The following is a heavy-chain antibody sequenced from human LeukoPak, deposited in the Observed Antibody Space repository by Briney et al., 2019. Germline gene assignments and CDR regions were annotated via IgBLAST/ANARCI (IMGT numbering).Heavy chain of an antibody. Sequence: SVKVSCKASGGTFSSYTISWVRQAPGQGLEWMGRIIPILGIANYAQKFQGRVTITADKSTSTAYMELSSLRSEDTAVYYCARDSCGDCYQWFDPWGQGTLVTVSS. CDR3: ARDSCGDCYQWFDP. CDR2: IIPILGIA. J-gene: IGHJ5*02. D-gene: IGHD2-21*01. V-gene: IGHV1-69*04. CDR1: GGTFSSYT.